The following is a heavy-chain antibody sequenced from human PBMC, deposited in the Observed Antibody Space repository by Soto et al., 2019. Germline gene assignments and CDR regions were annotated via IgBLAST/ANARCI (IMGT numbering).Heavy chain of an antibody. CDR2: IIPIFGTA. D-gene: IGHD3-10*01. V-gene: IGHV1-69*13. CDR3: ARDAYYYGSGSPLGY. CDR1: GGTFSSYA. Sequence: GASVKVSCKASGGTFSSYAISWVRQAPGQGLEWMGGIIPIFGTANYAQKFQGRVTITADESTSTAYMELSSLRSEDTAVYYCARDAYYYGSGSPLGYWGQGTLVTVSS. J-gene: IGHJ4*02.